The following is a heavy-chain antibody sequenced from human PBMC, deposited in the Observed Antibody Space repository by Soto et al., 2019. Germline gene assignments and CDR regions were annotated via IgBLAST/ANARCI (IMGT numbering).Heavy chain of an antibody. CDR3: AKDSRYGDYDQSVDY. CDR2: ISYDGSNK. V-gene: IGHV3-30-3*01. CDR1: GFTFSSYA. D-gene: IGHD4-17*01. J-gene: IGHJ4*02. Sequence: TGGSLRLSCAASGFTFSSYAMHWVRQAPGKGLEWVAVISYDGSNKYYADSVKGRFTISRDNSKNTLYLQMNSLRAEDTAVYYCAKDSRYGDYDQSVDYWGQGTLVTVSS.